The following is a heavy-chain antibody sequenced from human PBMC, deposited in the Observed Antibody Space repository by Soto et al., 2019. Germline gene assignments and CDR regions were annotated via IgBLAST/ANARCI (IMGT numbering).Heavy chain of an antibody. Sequence: EVQLVESGGGLVQPGGSLRLSCAASGFTFSNYWMSWVRQAPGKGLEWVVNIKEDGSQKYYVDSVKGRSTVSRDNAKNSLYLQVNSLRGEDTAVYYCARYSGSYAILDWGQGTLVTVST. CDR1: GFTFSNYW. CDR3: ARYSGSYAILD. D-gene: IGHD1-26*01. J-gene: IGHJ4*02. CDR2: IKEDGSQK. V-gene: IGHV3-7*04.